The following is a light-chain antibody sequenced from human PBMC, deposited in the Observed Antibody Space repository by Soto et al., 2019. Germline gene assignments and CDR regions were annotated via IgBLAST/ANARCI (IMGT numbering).Light chain of an antibody. V-gene: IGLV2-18*02. J-gene: IGLJ1*01. Sequence: QAVLPQPPSVSGSPGQSVTISCTGTSTDFVSYNRVSWYQQPPGTAPKLIIYEASNRPSGVPDRFSGSKSGNTASLTISGLQADDEADYYCCSYTYTRPHVSRNGTKVP. CDR2: EAS. CDR3: CSYTYTRPHV. CDR1: STDFVSYNR.